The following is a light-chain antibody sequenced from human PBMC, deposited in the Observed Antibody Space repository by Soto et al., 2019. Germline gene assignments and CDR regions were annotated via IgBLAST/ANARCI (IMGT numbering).Light chain of an antibody. CDR1: QGISSS. CDR3: QQVNTYPHT. J-gene: IGKJ2*01. Sequence: DIQLTQSPSFLSASVGDRVTITCRASQGISSSLAWFQQKPGKAPKLLIYAASTLQSRVPSRFSGSGSGTDFTLTINSLQPEDFATYYFQQVNTYPHTFGQGTKLEIK. CDR2: AAS. V-gene: IGKV1-9*01.